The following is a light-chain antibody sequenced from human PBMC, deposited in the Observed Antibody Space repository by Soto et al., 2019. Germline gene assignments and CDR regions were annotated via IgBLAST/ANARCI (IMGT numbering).Light chain of an antibody. V-gene: IGKV3-15*01. CDR3: QHYNSWPLT. Sequence: ETVMTQSPASLSVSPGERATLSCRASHSVSNNLAWYQQKPGQAPRLLIYHASTRAPGIPARFSGSGSGTELTLTICRVQSEDSAVYYCQHYNSWPLTFGGGTKVAIK. CDR2: HAS. CDR1: HSVSNN. J-gene: IGKJ4*01.